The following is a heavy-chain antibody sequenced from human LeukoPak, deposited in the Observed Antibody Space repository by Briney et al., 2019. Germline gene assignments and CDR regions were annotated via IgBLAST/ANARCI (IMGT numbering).Heavy chain of an antibody. Sequence: GSLRLSCAASGFTFSTYWMSWFRQAPGKGLEWVANIKKDGSQKYYVDSVKGRFTISRDNAKNSLYLQMNSLRVEDTAVYYCARAAFDDISSTGEWMGDNWGQGTLVTVSS. CDR3: ARAAFDDISSTGEWMGDN. J-gene: IGHJ4*02. D-gene: IGHD6-6*01. V-gene: IGHV3-7*01. CDR1: GFTFSTYW. CDR2: IKKDGSQK.